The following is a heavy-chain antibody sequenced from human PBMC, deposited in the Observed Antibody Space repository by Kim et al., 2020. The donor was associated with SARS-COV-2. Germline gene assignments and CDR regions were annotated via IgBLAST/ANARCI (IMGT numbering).Heavy chain of an antibody. CDR2: IYYSGST. J-gene: IGHJ6*02. V-gene: IGHV4-31*03. D-gene: IGHD4-17*01. CDR1: GGSISSGGYY. CDR3: ARYYGDYAFGYYGMDV. Sequence: SETLSLTCTVSGGSISSGGYYWSWIRQHPGKGLEWIGYIYYSGSTYYNPSLKSRFTISVDTSKNQFSLKLSSVTAADTAVYYCARYYGDYAFGYYGMDVWGQGTTVTVSS.